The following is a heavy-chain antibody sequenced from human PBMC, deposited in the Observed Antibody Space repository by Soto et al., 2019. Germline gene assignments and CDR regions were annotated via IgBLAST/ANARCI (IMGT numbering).Heavy chain of an antibody. V-gene: IGHV3-7*01. J-gene: IGHJ4*02. CDR2: IKTDGSEE. CDR1: GLMFRTYL. D-gene: IGHD3-16*02. CDR3: ATYRDSNWETYRFRH. Sequence: GGSLRLSCRTSGLMFRTYLMSWVRQAPGKGLEWVANIKTDGSEEYYADSVMGRFTISRDNTKNSLYLQMNSLRADDTAMYYCATYRDSNWETYRFRHWVQGTLVTVSS.